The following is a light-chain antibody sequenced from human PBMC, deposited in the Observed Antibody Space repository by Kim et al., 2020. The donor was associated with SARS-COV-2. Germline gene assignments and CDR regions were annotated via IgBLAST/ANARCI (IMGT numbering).Light chain of an antibody. CDR2: DVN. V-gene: IGLV2-14*03. CDR3: NSYTRGNTVV. CDR1: GSDIGVYNY. J-gene: IGLJ2*01. Sequence: QSALTQPASVSGSPGQSIAISCTGTGSDIGVYNYVSWYQQHPGKAPKLMIYDVNNRPSGVSDRFSCSKSGNTASLTISGLQAEDEADYYCNSYTRGNTVVFGGGTQLTVL.